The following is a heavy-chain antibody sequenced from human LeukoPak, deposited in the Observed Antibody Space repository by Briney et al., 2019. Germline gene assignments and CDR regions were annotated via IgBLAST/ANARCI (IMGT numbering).Heavy chain of an antibody. Sequence: GGSLRLSCAASGFTVNSNYVHWVRQAPGKGLEWVSVIYSGGGTLYADSVKGRFTISRDISKNTVFLQMNGVRTEDTALYHCARGMVRSYYGLDVWGQGTTVTVSS. CDR3: ARGMVRSYYGLDV. CDR1: GFTVNSNY. D-gene: IGHD3-10*01. V-gene: IGHV3-53*01. J-gene: IGHJ6*02. CDR2: IYSGGGT.